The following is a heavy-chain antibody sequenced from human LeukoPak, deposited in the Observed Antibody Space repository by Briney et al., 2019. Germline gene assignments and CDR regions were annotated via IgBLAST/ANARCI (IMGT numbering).Heavy chain of an antibody. Sequence: GGSLRLSCAASGFTFSSYEMNWVRHAPGKGLEWVSYISSSGSTIYYVDSVKGRFTISRDNAKNSLYLQMNSLRAEDTAVYYCARSSGWYIGYWGQGTLVTVSS. J-gene: IGHJ4*02. D-gene: IGHD6-19*01. CDR3: ARSSGWYIGY. CDR2: ISSSGSTI. V-gene: IGHV3-48*03. CDR1: GFTFSSYE.